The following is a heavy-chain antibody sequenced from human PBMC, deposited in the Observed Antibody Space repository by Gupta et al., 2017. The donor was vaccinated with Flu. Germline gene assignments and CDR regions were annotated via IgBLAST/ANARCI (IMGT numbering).Heavy chain of an antibody. CDR2: IWYDGSNK. Sequence: QVQLVESRGGVVQPGRSLRLSCAASGFTFSSYGMHWVRQAPGKGLEWVAVIWYDGSNKYYADSVKGRFTISRDNSKNTLYLQMNSLRAEDTAVYYCARDRAVRDFYYYYYGMDVWGQGTTVTVSS. J-gene: IGHJ6*02. CDR3: ARDRAVRDFYYYYYGMDV. CDR1: GFTFSSYG. V-gene: IGHV3-33*01. D-gene: IGHD3-10*01.